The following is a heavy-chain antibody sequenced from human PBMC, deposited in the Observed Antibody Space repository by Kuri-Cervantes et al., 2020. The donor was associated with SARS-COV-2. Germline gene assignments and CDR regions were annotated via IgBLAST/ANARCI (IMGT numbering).Heavy chain of an antibody. CDR1: GFTFGDYA. Sequence: GESLKISCTASGFTFGDYAMSWVRQAPGKGLEWVGFIRSKAYGGTTEYAASVKGRFTISRDDSKSIAYLQMNSLKTEDTAVYYCARASAYYYDSSGYYYGHGDDAFDIWGQGTMVTVSS. J-gene: IGHJ3*02. V-gene: IGHV3-49*04. CDR3: ARASAYYYDSSGYYYGHGDDAFDI. D-gene: IGHD3-22*01. CDR2: IRSKAYGGTT.